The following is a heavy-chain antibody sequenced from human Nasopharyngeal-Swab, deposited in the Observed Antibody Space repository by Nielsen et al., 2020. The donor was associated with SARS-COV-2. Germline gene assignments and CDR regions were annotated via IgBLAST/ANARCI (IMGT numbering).Heavy chain of an antibody. CDR2: INEDGSRT. J-gene: IGHJ3*01. D-gene: IGHD1-7*01. CDR3: VKGRGWNSWDAFDV. V-gene: IGHV3-74*01. CDR1: GFTFSSYW. Sequence: GESLKISCAASGFTFSSYWMHWVRQAPGKGLVWVSRINEDGSRTDYADSVKGRFTISRDNAKNTLYLQMNSLRVDDTAVYYCVKGRGWNSWDAFDVWGQGTMVTVPS.